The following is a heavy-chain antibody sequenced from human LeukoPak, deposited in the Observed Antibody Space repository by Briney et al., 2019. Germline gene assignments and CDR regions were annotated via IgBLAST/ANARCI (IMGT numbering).Heavy chain of an antibody. CDR1: GSTVSSNS. Sequence: GGSLRLSCTVSGSTVSSNSMSWVRQAPGKGLEWVSFIYSDNTHYSDSVRGRFTISRDNSKSTLSLQMNSLRAEDTAIYYCATYRQVLLPFESWGQGTLVTVSS. J-gene: IGHJ4*02. CDR3: ATYRQVLLPFES. D-gene: IGHD2-8*02. CDR2: IYSDNT. V-gene: IGHV3-53*01.